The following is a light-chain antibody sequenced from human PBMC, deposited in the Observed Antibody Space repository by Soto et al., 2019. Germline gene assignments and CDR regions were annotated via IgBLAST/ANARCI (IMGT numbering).Light chain of an antibody. J-gene: IGKJ1*01. CDR1: QSIGKY. CDR3: HQRSDWPWT. V-gene: IGKV3-11*01. Sequence: EIVLTQFPVTLSLSPGERVTLSCRASQSIGKYLAWYQQRPGQAPRLLFYDTSNRATGIPPRLSGSGPGTDFTLTISSLEPEDFAVYYCHQRSDWPWTFGQGTKVEVK. CDR2: DTS.